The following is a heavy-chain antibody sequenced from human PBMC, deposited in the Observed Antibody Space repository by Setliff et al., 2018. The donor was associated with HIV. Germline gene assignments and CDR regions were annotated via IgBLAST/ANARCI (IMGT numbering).Heavy chain of an antibody. V-gene: IGHV3-53*01. J-gene: IGHJ5*02. CDR3: ARGPLSSSWYNWFDP. CDR1: GFNVNNKY. CDR2: ISSDHNT. Sequence: GGSLRLSCAASGFNVNNKYMSWVRQAPGKGLEWVSTISSDHNTYYPDSVRGRFTVSRDNSKNTLYLQMNSLRAEDTAVYYCARGPLSSSWYNWFDPWGQGTLVTVSS. D-gene: IGHD6-13*01.